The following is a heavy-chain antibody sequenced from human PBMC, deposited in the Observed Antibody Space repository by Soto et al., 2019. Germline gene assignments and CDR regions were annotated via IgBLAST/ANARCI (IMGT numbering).Heavy chain of an antibody. V-gene: IGHV4-39*01. CDR3: ATLSSSSVFDY. CDR1: GGSISSSSYY. D-gene: IGHD6-6*01. Sequence: SETLSLTCTVSGGSISSSSYYWGWIRQPPGKGLEWFGSIYYSGSTYYNPSLKSRVTISVDTSKNQFSLKLSSVTAADTAVYYCATLSSSSVFDYWGQGTLVTVSS. CDR2: IYYSGST. J-gene: IGHJ4*02.